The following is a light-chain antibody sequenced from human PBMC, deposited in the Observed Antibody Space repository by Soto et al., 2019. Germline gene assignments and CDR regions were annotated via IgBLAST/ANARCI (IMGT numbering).Light chain of an antibody. Sequence: EIVLTQSPGTLSLSPGERATLSCRASQSFSNNYLAWYQQKPGQAPRLLIYSSSNRATGIPDRFSGGGSGTDFTLTISRLEPADFAVYYCQQYGRSPLTFGGGTKVDIK. CDR3: QQYGRSPLT. V-gene: IGKV3-20*01. J-gene: IGKJ4*01. CDR2: SSS. CDR1: QSFSNNY.